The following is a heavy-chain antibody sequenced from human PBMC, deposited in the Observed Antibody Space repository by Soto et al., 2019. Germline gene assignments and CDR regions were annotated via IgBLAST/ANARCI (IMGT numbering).Heavy chain of an antibody. J-gene: IGHJ6*04. Sequence: GGSLRLSCAASEFTFSGRSVHWVRQAPGKGLVWVSGIDKVGTDSTYADSVKGRFTSSRDNAKNTVYLQMNSLRVEDTAVYYCSRGWFGPDVWGKGTTVTVSS. V-gene: IGHV3-74*01. CDR2: IDKVGTDS. CDR3: SRGWFGPDV. D-gene: IGHD3-10*01. CDR1: EFTFSGRS.